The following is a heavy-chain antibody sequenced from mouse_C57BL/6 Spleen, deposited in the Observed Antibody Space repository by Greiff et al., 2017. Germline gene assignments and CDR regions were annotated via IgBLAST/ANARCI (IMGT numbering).Heavy chain of an antibody. CDR2: IWSGGST. J-gene: IGHJ3*01. V-gene: IGHV2-5*01. CDR3: AKNDEDYSWFAY. Sequence: QVQLQQSGPGLVQPSQSLSITCTVSGFSLTSYGVHWVRQSPGKGLEWLGEIWSGGSTDYNAAFMSRLSITKDYSKRQVFFKMNRLQADDTAIYYCAKNDEDYSWFAYWGQGTLVTVSA. CDR1: GFSLTSYG. D-gene: IGHD2-3*01.